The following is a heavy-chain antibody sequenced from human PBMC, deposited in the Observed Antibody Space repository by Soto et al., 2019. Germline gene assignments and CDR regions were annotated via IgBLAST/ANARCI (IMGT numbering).Heavy chain of an antibody. CDR2: IYYSGST. D-gene: IGHD6-6*01. V-gene: IGHV4-30-4*01. CDR3: AREKIAARLLDY. J-gene: IGHJ4*02. Sequence: QVQLQESGPGLVKPSQTLSLTCTVSGGSISSGDYYWSWLRQPPGKGPEWIGYIYYSGSTYYNPSLKSRXSIRVXXSKIQFSLKLSSVTAADTAVYYCAREKIAARLLDYWGQGTLVTVSS. CDR1: GGSISSGDYY.